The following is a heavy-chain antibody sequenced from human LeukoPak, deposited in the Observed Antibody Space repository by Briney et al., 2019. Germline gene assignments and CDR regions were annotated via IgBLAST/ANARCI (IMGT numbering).Heavy chain of an antibody. J-gene: IGHJ6*02. CDR2: ISGSGGST. Sequence: GGSLRLSCAASGFTFSTYAMSWVRQAPGKGLEWVSAISGSGGSTYYADSVKGRFTISRDNSKDTLYLQMNSLRAEDTAVYYCARGGYAHYYGMDVWGQGTTVTVSS. D-gene: IGHD5-18*01. CDR1: GFTFSTYA. V-gene: IGHV3-23*01. CDR3: ARGGYAHYYGMDV.